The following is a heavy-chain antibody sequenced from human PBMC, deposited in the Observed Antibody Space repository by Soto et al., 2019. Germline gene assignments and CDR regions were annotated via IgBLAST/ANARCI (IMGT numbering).Heavy chain of an antibody. CDR2: ISAYNGNT. CDR1: GYTFTSYG. J-gene: IGHJ6*03. V-gene: IGHV1-18*01. CDR3: ARGVFIVVPAANYYYYYYMDV. Sequence: GASVKVSCKASGYTFTSYGISWVRQAPGQGLEWMGWISAYNGNTNYAQKLQGRVTMTTDTSTSTAYMELRSLRSDDTAVYYCARGVFIVVPAANYYYYYYMDVWGKGTTVTVPS. D-gene: IGHD2-2*01.